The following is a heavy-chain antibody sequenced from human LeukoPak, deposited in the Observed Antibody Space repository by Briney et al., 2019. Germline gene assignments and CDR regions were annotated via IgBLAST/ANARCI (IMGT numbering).Heavy chain of an antibody. Sequence: GGSLRLSCAASGLTLNTYSMNWVRQAPGKGLEWVSSISSSSSYIYYADSVKGRFTISRDNAKNSLYLQMNSLRADDTAVYYCARPARGYNGIFDYWGQGTLVTVSP. CDR2: ISSSSSYI. V-gene: IGHV3-21*01. D-gene: IGHD5-24*01. CDR3: ARPARGYNGIFDY. CDR1: GLTLNTYS. J-gene: IGHJ4*02.